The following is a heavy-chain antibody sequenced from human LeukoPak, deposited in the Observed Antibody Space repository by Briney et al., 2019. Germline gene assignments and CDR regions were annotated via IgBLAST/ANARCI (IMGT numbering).Heavy chain of an antibody. Sequence: GSLSLSCAASGFTFSSYSMNWVRQAPGKGLEWVSYISSSSSTIYYADSVKGRFTISRDNAKNSLYLQMNSLRAEDTAVYYCARISSAPSGGWFDPWGQGTLVTVSS. CDR1: GFTFSSYS. J-gene: IGHJ5*02. D-gene: IGHD6-19*01. V-gene: IGHV3-48*01. CDR2: ISSSSSTI. CDR3: ARISSAPSGGWFDP.